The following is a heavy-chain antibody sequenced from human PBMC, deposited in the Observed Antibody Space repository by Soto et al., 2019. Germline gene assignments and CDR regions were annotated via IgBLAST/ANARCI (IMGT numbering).Heavy chain of an antibody. J-gene: IGHJ4*02. CDR3: ARDMSGYDYHTSGMDY. CDR2: IIPIFGTA. D-gene: IGHD5-12*01. Sequence: SVKVSCKASGGTFSSYAISWVRQAPGQGLEWMGGIIPIFGTANYAQKFQGRVTITADESTSTAYMELSSLRSEDTAVYYCARDMSGYDYHTSGMDYWGQGTLVTVSS. V-gene: IGHV1-69*13. CDR1: GGTFSSYA.